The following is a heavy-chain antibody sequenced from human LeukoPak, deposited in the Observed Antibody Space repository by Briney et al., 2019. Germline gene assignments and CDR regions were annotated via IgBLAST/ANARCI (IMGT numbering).Heavy chain of an antibody. CDR2: IKGDGIST. D-gene: IGHD2/OR15-2a*01. V-gene: IGHV3-74*01. CDR3: VSFYETY. J-gene: IGHJ4*02. CDR1: GFDFSSNW. Sequence: SGGSLRLSCAASGFDFSSNWMHWVRHAPGQGLVWVSRIKGDGISTNYADSVKGRFTISRDIAKNTLYLQMNSPRAEDTAVYYCVSFYETYWGRGTLVTVSS.